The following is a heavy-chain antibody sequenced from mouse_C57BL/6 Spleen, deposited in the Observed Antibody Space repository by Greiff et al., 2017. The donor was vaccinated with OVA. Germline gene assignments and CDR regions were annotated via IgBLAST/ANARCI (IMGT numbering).Heavy chain of an antibody. CDR2: ISYDGSN. CDR3: ARDIGY. Sequence: DVQLQESGPGLVKPSQSLSLTCSVTGYSITSGYYWNWLRQFPGNKLEWMGYISYDGSNNSNPSLKNRISITRDTSKNQFFLKLNSVTTEDTATYYCARDIGYWGQGTLVTVSA. J-gene: IGHJ3*01. CDR1: GYSITSGYY. V-gene: IGHV3-6*01.